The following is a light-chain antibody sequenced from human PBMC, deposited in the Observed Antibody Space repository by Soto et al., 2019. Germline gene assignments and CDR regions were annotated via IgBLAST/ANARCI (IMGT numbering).Light chain of an antibody. CDR3: SSYTTSYTQV. CDR1: SSDVGGYNY. J-gene: IGLJ3*02. CDR2: EVS. V-gene: IGLV2-14*01. Sequence: QSALTQPASVSGSPGQSITISCTGTSSDVGGYNYVSWYQQHPGKAPKLMIYEVSNRPSGVSNRFSGSKSGNTASLTISGLQAEDEDDYYCSSYTTSYTQVFGGGTKLTVL.